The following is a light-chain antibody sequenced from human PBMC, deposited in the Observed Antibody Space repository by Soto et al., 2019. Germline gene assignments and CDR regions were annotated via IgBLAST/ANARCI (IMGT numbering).Light chain of an antibody. CDR2: GAS. J-gene: IGKJ1*01. CDR1: QSVSST. V-gene: IGKV3-15*01. CDR3: QQCNNWPPT. Sequence: IVLTQSPGTLSLSPGERATLSCRAGQSVSSTYLAWYQQKPGQAPRLLIYGASTRATGIPARFSGSGSGTEFTLSIGSLQSEDFAVYYCQQCNNWPPTFGQGTKADI.